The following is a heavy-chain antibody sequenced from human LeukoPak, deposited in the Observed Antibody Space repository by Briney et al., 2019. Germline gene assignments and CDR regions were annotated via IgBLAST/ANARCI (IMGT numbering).Heavy chain of an antibody. CDR1: GYSISSGYY. CDR2: IYHSGST. D-gene: IGHD3-10*01. J-gene: IGHJ5*02. Sequence: PSETLSLTCTVSGYSISSGYYWGWIRQPPGKGLEWIGSIYHSGSTYYNPSLKSRVTISVDTSKNQFSLKLSSVTAADTAVYYCARTLSGYMVRGVIWSGNWFDPWGQGTLVTVSS. V-gene: IGHV4-38-2*02. CDR3: ARTLSGYMVRGVIWSGNWFDP.